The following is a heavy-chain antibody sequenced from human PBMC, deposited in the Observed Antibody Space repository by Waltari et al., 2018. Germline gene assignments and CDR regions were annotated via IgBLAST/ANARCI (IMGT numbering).Heavy chain of an antibody. CDR2: IIPIFGTA. D-gene: IGHD2-2*02. J-gene: IGHJ6*02. CDR3: ASRQVVVVPAAIVQYYYYGMDV. V-gene: IGHV1-69*01. Sequence: QVQLVQSGAEVKKPGSSVKVSCKASGGTFSSYAISWVRQAPGQGREWMGGIIPIFGTANYAQKFQGRVTITADESTSTAYMELSSLRSEDTAVYYCASRQVVVVPAAIVQYYYYGMDVWGQGTTVTVSS. CDR1: GGTFSSYA.